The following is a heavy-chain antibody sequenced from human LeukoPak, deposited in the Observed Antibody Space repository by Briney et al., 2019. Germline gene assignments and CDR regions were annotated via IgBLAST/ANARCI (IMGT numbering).Heavy chain of an antibody. J-gene: IGHJ4*02. V-gene: IGHV1-3*01. CDR2: INAGNGNT. CDR1: GYTFTSYG. D-gene: IGHD3-9*01. CDR3: ARSRSAILTGYYNRPFDY. Sequence: ASVKVSCKASGYTFTSYGISWVRQAPGQGLECMGWINAGNGNTKYSQKFQGRVTITRDTSASPAYMELSSLRSEDTAVYYCARSRSAILTGYYNRPFDYWGQGTLVTVSS.